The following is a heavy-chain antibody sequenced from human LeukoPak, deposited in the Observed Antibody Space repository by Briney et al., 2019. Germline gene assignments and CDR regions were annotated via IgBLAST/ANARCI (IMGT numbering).Heavy chain of an antibody. CDR2: IIPIFGTA. J-gene: IGHJ6*03. CDR1: GGTFSSYA. Sequence: SVKVSCKASGGTFSSYAISWVRQAPGQGLEWMGRIIPIFGTANYAQKFQGRVTVTTDESTSTAYMELSSLRSEDTAVYYCARGSVLRFLEWLDYYYYMDVWGKGTTVTVSS. CDR3: ARGSVLRFLEWLDYYYYMDV. D-gene: IGHD3-3*01. V-gene: IGHV1-69*05.